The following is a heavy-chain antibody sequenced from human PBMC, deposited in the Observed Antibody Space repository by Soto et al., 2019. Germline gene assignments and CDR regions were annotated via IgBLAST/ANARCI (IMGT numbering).Heavy chain of an antibody. CDR2: IRRNAYGGTT. V-gene: IGHV3-49*04. J-gene: IGHJ4*02. Sequence: PLRLCCTTSGFTCGDYALSWVRQAPGKGLEWVGFIRRNAYGGTTDYAASVKGRFTISRDDSKSIAYLQMNSLRTEDTALYYCTRASSLDFDFWGQGTLVTVPS. CDR3: TRASSLDFDF. CDR1: GFTCGDYA. D-gene: IGHD3-16*01.